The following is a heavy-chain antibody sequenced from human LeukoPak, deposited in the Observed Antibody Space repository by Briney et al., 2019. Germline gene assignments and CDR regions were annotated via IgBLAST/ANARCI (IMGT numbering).Heavy chain of an antibody. Sequence: GGSLRLSCAASGFTFSSYAMHWVRQAPGKGLEWVAVISYDGSNKYYADSVKGRFTISRDNSKNTLYLQMNSLRAEDTAVYYCARSGYYYDSSGYYSPGDYYYYMDVWGKGTTVTVSS. CDR1: GFTFSSYA. V-gene: IGHV3-30*01. CDR3: ARSGYYYDSSGYYSPGDYYYYMDV. CDR2: ISYDGSNK. J-gene: IGHJ6*03. D-gene: IGHD3-22*01.